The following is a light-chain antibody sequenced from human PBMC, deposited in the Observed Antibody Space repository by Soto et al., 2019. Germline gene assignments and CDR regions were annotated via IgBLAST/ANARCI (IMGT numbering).Light chain of an antibody. CDR1: RTVNNY. CDR2: DAS. Sequence: EIVLTQSPATLSLSPGERATLSCRASRTVNNYLAWYQHKPGQAPRLLIYDASIRATGIPARFSGSGSGTDFTLTISSLEPEDFAVYFCQQRSDWPPITFGPGTRVEIK. CDR3: QQRSDWPPIT. J-gene: IGKJ5*01. V-gene: IGKV3-11*01.